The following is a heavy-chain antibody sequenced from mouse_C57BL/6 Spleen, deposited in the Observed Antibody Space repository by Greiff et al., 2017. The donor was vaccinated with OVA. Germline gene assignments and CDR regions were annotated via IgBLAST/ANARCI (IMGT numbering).Heavy chain of an antibody. CDR2: IYPGDGDT. CDR1: GYAFSSYW. D-gene: IGHD1-1*01. Sequence: VQLHQSGAELVKPGASVKISCKASGYAFSSYWMNWVKQRPGKGLEWIGQIYPGDGDTNYNGKFKAKATLTADKSSSTAYMQLSSLTSEDSAVYFCARRGAVVAPFAYWGQGTLVTVSA. V-gene: IGHV1-80*01. CDR3: ARRGAVVAPFAY. J-gene: IGHJ3*01.